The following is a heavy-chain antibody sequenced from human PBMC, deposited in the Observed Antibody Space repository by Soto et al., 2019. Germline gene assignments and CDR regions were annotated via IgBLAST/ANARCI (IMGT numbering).Heavy chain of an antibody. CDR1: GFTFSSFA. CDR3: AKESYYGSGVFDP. D-gene: IGHD3-10*01. Sequence: GGSLRLSCSASGFTFSSFAMNWVRQAPGKGLEWVAVISGTGSQAHSANSVKGRFTISRDNSRKTLYLQMNGLRAEDTAVYYCAKESYYGSGVFDPWGQGTLVTVSS. J-gene: IGHJ5*02. CDR2: ISGTGSQA. V-gene: IGHV3-23*01.